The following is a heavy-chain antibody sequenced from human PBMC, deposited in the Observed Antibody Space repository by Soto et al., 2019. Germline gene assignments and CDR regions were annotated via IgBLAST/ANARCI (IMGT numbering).Heavy chain of an antibody. CDR1: GFTFSSYA. V-gene: IGHV3-23*01. Sequence: GGSLRLSCAASGFTFSSYAMSWVRQAPGKGLEWVSAISGSGGSTYYADSVKGRFTISRDNAKNSLYLQMNSLRAEDTAVYYCARDPLSYSSSSLHESYYYGMDVWGQGTTVTVSS. J-gene: IGHJ6*02. CDR2: ISGSGGST. D-gene: IGHD6-6*01. CDR3: ARDPLSYSSSSLHESYYYGMDV.